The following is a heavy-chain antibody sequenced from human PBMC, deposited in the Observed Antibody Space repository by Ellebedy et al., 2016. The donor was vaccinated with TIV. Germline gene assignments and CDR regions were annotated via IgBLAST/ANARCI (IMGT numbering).Heavy chain of an antibody. Sequence: GSLRLXCGVSDKSFSGNYWSWIRQSPGKGLEWIGEIGLTGVTNYNPSLKSRVTISVDTSKRQFSLKLSFATAADTAVYYCARVRTPIYYGSGRFNHFDHFMDIWGAGTTVTVSS. CDR3: ARVRTPIYYGSGRFNHFDHFMDI. CDR2: IGLTGVT. J-gene: IGHJ6*03. D-gene: IGHD3-10*01. V-gene: IGHV4-34*01. CDR1: DKSFSGNY.